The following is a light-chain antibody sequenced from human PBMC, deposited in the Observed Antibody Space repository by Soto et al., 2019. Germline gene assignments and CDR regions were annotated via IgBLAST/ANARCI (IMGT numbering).Light chain of an antibody. V-gene: IGKV3-11*01. CDR3: QQRSKWPLT. Sequence: EIVLRQSPVTLSLAPGERATLSCRASLSVSISLDWYQQKPGQSPRLLIYDAAHRATGIPVRFSGGGSGTDFTLTISSLEPEDSAVDYCQQRSKWPLTFGGGTKVAIK. J-gene: IGKJ4*01. CDR2: DAA. CDR1: LSVSIS.